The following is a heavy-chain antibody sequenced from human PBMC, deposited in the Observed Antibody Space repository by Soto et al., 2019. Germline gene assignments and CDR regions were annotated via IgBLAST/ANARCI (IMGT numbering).Heavy chain of an antibody. Sequence: SETLSLTCTVSGASISNYYWSWIRQPAGKGLECLGRIYASGTTTYNPSLRSRVTMSVGTSKNQFSLNLNSVTAADTAVYYCARESRSELGTVEYWGQGTLVTVSS. CDR1: GASISNYY. CDR2: IYASGTT. D-gene: IGHD1-1*01. CDR3: ARESRSELGTVEY. J-gene: IGHJ4*02. V-gene: IGHV4-4*07.